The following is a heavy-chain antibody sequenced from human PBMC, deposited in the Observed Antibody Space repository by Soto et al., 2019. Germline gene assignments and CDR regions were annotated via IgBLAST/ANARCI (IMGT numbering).Heavy chain of an antibody. J-gene: IGHJ5*02. D-gene: IGHD2-2*01. Sequence: ASVKVSCKTSGYTFSNYGITWVRQAPGQPLEWLGWISLYSDGTNYAQKFQGRVSTTTDTSTTTAYMELRSLRSDDTAVYYCARVVQGAEAWFGPWGQGTLVTVFS. CDR1: GYTFSNYG. V-gene: IGHV1-18*01. CDR2: ISLYSDGT. CDR3: ARVVQGAEAWFGP.